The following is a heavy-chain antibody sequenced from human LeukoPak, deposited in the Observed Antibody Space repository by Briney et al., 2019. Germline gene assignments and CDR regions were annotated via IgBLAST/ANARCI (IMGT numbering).Heavy chain of an antibody. Sequence: PSETLSLTCTVSGGSISSSSYYWAWIRQPPGKGLEWIGSIYYSGSTYYNPSLKSRVTISADTSKNQFSLKLTSVTAADTAVYYCARHYYYDSSGYYYRYYYYGMDVWGQGTTVTVSS. CDR3: ARHYYYDSSGYYYRYYYYGMDV. D-gene: IGHD3-22*01. J-gene: IGHJ6*02. V-gene: IGHV4-39*07. CDR2: IYYSGST. CDR1: GGSISSSSYY.